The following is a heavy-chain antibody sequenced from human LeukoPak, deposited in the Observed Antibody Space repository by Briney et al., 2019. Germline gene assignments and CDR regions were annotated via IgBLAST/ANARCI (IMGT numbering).Heavy chain of an antibody. Sequence: SQTLSLTCAISGDSVSSKNGAWNWIRQSPSRGLEWLGRTYYRSKWYDDYAESLKGRITISPDTSKNQFSLQLNSVTPEDTAVYYCARHPEPGYCSSTSCHESYFDYWGQGTLVTVSS. CDR2: TYYRSKWYD. J-gene: IGHJ4*02. V-gene: IGHV6-1*01. CDR1: GDSVSSKNGA. D-gene: IGHD2-2*01. CDR3: ARHPEPGYCSSTSCHESYFDY.